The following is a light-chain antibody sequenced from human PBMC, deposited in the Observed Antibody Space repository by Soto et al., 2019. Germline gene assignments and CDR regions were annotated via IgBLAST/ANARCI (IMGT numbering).Light chain of an antibody. CDR3: QTWGTGIRV. CDR2: LNSDGSH. Sequence: QLVLTQSPSASASLGASVKLTCTLSSGHSSYVIAWHQQQPEKGPRYLMKLNSDGSHSKGDGIPDRFSGSSSGAERSLTISRLQSEDEADYSCQTWGTGIRVFGGGTKLTVL. J-gene: IGLJ3*02. CDR1: SGHSSYV. V-gene: IGLV4-69*01.